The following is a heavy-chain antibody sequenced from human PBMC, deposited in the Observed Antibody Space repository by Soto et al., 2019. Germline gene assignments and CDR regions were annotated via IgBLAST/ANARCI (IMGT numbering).Heavy chain of an antibody. CDR1: GFTFSSYW. CDR3: ARSYYDSSGYSDALDI. J-gene: IGHJ3*02. CDR2: IKQDGSEK. Sequence: GGSLRLSCAASGFTFSSYWMSWVRQAPGKGLEWVANIKQDGSEKYYVDSVKGRFTISRDNAKNSLYLQMNSLRAEDTAVYYCARSYYDSSGYSDALDIWGQGTMVTVSS. D-gene: IGHD3-22*01. V-gene: IGHV3-7*05.